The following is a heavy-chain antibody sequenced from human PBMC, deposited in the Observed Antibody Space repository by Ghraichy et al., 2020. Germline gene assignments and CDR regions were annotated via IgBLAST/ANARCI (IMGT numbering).Heavy chain of an antibody. V-gene: IGHV3-33*01. CDR2: IWYDGSNK. J-gene: IGHJ6*03. CDR1: GFTFSDYG. Sequence: GGSLRLSCAASGFTFSDYGMHWVRQAPGKGPEWVSIIWYDGSNKYYADSVKGRFTISRDNSKNTLYLQMNSLRAEDTAVYYCARDIYYYYMDVWGKGTTVTVSS. CDR3: ARDIYYYYMDV.